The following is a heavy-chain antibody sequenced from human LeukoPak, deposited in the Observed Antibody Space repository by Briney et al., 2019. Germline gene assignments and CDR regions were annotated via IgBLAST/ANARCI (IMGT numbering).Heavy chain of an antibody. V-gene: IGHV3-43*02. CDR2: IRGEGGST. D-gene: IGHD1-1*01. J-gene: IGHJ4*02. CDR3: EKDELFLDY. CDR1: GFTFDDYA. Sequence: GGSLRLSCAASGFTFDDYAMHWVRPAPGKGLEWVSLIRGEGGSTYYADSVKGRFTISRDKSQNSLYLQMNSLRTEGTALYYREKDELFLDYWGQGTLVTVSS.